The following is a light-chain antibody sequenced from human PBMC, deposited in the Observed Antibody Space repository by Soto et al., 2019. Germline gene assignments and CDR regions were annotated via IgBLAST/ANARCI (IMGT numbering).Light chain of an antibody. V-gene: IGKV3-15*01. CDR1: QSVSSS. CDR3: QQYNNWLYT. Sequence: EIVMTQSPATLSVSPGERATLSCRASQSVSSSLAWYQQKPGQAPRLLFYGASTRATGVPARFSGSGSGTEFTLTISSLQSEDLAVYDCQQYNNWLYTFGQGTKLEIK. CDR2: GAS. J-gene: IGKJ2*01.